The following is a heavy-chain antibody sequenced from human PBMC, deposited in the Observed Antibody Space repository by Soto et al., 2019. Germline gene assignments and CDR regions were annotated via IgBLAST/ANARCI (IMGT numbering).Heavy chain of an antibody. CDR3: AVVGADI. D-gene: IGHD2-15*01. V-gene: IGHV3-30*14. Sequence: GASLRLSCAASGFFFANYIMQCVRQAPGKGLEWVAAILYDRSKTYYADSVNGRFTIYRESSKNTQYLQINSLSAADTAGYYCAVVGADIWAQGTLVTVYS. CDR1: GFFFANYI. J-gene: IGHJ4*02. CDR2: ILYDRSKT.